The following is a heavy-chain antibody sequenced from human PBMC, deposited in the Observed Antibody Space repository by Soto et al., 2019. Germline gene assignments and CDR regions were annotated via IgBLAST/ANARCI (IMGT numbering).Heavy chain of an antibody. D-gene: IGHD3-3*01. Sequence: EVQLLESGGGLVQPGGSLRLSCAASGFRFSSYAMRWVRQAPGKGLEWVSVISGNGGTTYYADSAKGRFTISRDNSESMLYLQMNSLRPEDTAIYYCAKGREHTMCGVDTLFDYWGQGTLLTVSS. CDR3: AKGREHTMCGVDTLFDY. CDR2: ISGNGGTT. CDR1: GFRFSSYA. V-gene: IGHV3-23*01. J-gene: IGHJ4*02.